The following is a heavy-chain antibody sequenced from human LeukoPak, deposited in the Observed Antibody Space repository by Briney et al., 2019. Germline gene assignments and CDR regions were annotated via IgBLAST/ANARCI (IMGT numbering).Heavy chain of an antibody. Sequence: GGSLRLSYAPSGFTFHNYAIHWVRQAPGKGLEWVSLTSGDGITTYFADSVKGRFTISRDNSKSSLFLQMNSLRTEDTALYYCARDHVYGGADYWGQGTLVTVSS. D-gene: IGHD4-23*01. J-gene: IGHJ4*02. V-gene: IGHV3-43*02. CDR3: ARDHVYGGADY. CDR2: TSGDGITT. CDR1: GFTFHNYA.